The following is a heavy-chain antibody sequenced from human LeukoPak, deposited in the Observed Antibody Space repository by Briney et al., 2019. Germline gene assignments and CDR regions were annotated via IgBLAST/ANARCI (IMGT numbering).Heavy chain of an antibody. CDR2: ISYDGSNK. CDR3: ARGSDGYNFD. Sequence: QPGRSLRLSCAASGFTFSSYGMHWVRQAPGKGLEWVAVISYDGSNKYYADSVKGRFTISRDNSKNTLYLQMNSLRAEDTAVYYCARGSDGYNFDWGQGTLVTVSS. V-gene: IGHV3-30*03. J-gene: IGHJ4*02. CDR1: GFTFSSYG. D-gene: IGHD5-24*01.